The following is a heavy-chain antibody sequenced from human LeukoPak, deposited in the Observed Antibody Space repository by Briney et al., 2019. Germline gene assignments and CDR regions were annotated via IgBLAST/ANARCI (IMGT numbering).Heavy chain of an antibody. CDR1: GGSISGYF. J-gene: IGHJ4*02. V-gene: IGHV4-59*08. CDR2: LHYSGST. D-gene: IGHD6-19*01. Sequence: PSETLSLTCTVSGGSISGYFWSWIRHPPGKGLEWIGYLHYSGSTNYNPSLKSRVTISVDTSKNPFSLKLSSVTAADTAVYYCARQSPYSNDWYFDFWGQGTLVTVSS. CDR3: ARQSPYSNDWYFDF.